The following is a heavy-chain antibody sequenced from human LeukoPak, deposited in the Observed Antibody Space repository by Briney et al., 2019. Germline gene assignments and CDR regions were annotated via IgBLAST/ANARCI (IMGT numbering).Heavy chain of an antibody. Sequence: SETLSLTCAVYGGSFSGYYWSWIRQPPGKGLEWIGEINHSGSTNYNPSLKSRVTISVDTSKNQFSLKLSSVTAADTAVYYCAGGYGSGSYYVFDYWGQGTLVTVSS. J-gene: IGHJ4*02. V-gene: IGHV4-34*01. CDR3: AGGYGSGSYYVFDY. CDR1: GGSFSGYY. CDR2: INHSGST. D-gene: IGHD3-10*01.